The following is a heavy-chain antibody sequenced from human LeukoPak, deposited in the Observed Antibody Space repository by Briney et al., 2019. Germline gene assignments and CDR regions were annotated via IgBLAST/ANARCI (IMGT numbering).Heavy chain of an antibody. J-gene: IGHJ4*02. CDR3: ARRYYYNLGSFPFDF. D-gene: IGHD3-10*01. V-gene: IGHV4-34*01. Sequence: PSETPSLTCAVSGGPFSGYFWSWIRQSSGKGLEWIGEIHNSGTTNYNPSLNSRVTISEGTSKNQFYLNLSSVTAADTAVYYCARRYYYNLGSFPFDFWGQGTLVTVSS. CDR1: GGPFSGYF. CDR2: IHNSGTT.